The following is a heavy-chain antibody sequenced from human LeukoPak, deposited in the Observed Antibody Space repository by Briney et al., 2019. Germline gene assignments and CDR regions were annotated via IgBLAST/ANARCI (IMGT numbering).Heavy chain of an antibody. J-gene: IGHJ4*02. CDR3: ATRYSYGSDY. CDR2: IYYSGST. D-gene: IGHD5-18*01. V-gene: IGHV4-59*05. CDR1: GGSISSYY. Sequence: SETLSLTCTVSGGSISSYYWSWIRQPPGKGLEWIGSIYYSGSTYYNPSLKSRVTISVDTSKNQFSLKLSSVTAADTAVYYCATRYSYGSDYWGQGTLVTVSS.